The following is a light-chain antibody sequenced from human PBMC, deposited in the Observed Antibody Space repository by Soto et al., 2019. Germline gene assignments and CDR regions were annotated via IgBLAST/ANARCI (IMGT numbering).Light chain of an antibody. V-gene: IGLV1-47*01. CDR3: AAWDDSLSGRV. Sequence: QPVLTQPPSASGTPGQRVTISCSGSSSNIGSNFVYWYQQLPGTAPKLLIYRNDQRPSGVPDRFSGSKSGTSASLAISGLRSVDEADYYCAAWDDSLSGRVFGGGTKLTVL. J-gene: IGLJ3*02. CDR2: RND. CDR1: SSNIGSNF.